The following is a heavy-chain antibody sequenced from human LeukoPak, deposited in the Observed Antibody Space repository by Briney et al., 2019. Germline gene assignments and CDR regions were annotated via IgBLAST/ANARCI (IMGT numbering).Heavy chain of an antibody. Sequence: SVKVSCKASGGTFSSYAISWVRQAPGQGLEWMGGIIPIFGTANYAQKFQGRVTITADKSTSTAYMELSSLRSEDTAVYYCARVGGSGWLYDYWGQGTLVTVSS. V-gene: IGHV1-69*06. CDR1: GGTFSSYA. J-gene: IGHJ4*02. CDR2: IIPIFGTA. CDR3: ARVGGSGWLYDY. D-gene: IGHD6-19*01.